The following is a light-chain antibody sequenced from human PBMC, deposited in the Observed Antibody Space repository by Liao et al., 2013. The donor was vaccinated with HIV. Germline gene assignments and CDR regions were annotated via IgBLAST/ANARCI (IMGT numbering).Light chain of an antibody. Sequence: SYELTQPPSVSVSPGQTATITCSGDKLGERYASWYQQKPGQSPLLVIFQDHIRPSGIPERFSGSNSGNTATLTISGTQAMDEADYYCQAWDSSAVLFGGGTKLTVL. CDR1: KLGERY. V-gene: IGLV3-1*01. CDR2: QDH. CDR3: QAWDSSAVL. J-gene: IGLJ2*01.